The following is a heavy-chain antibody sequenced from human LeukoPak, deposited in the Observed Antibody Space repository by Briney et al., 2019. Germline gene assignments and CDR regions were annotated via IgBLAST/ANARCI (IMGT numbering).Heavy chain of an antibody. CDR3: ANAGRDSSSTISCGMDV. D-gene: IGHD6-13*01. CDR2: ISASRGIT. Sequence: PGGSLRLSCAASGFTFSTYGMSWVRQAPGKGLEWVSAISASRGITYYADSVKGRFTISRDNAKNSLYLQMNSLRAEDTAVYYCANAGRDSSSTISCGMDVWGQGTTVTVSS. V-gene: IGHV3-23*01. J-gene: IGHJ6*02. CDR1: GFTFSTYG.